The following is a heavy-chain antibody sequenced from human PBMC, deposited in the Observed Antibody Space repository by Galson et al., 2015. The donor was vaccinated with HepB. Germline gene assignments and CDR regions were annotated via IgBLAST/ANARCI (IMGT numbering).Heavy chain of an antibody. J-gene: IGHJ4*02. CDR3: ARGHYGSGSYYNGPPRIFDY. CDR2: INPNSGGT. D-gene: IGHD3-10*01. Sequence: SVKVSCKASGYTFTGYYMHWVRQAPGQGLEWMGWINPNSGGTNYAQKFQGWVTMTRDTSISTAYMELSRLRSDDTAVYYCARGHYGSGSYYNGPPRIFDYWGQGTLVTVSS. V-gene: IGHV1-2*04. CDR1: GYTFTGYY.